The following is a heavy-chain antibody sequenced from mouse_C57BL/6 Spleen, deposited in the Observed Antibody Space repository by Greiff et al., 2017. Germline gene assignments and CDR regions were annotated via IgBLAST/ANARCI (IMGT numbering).Heavy chain of an antibody. J-gene: IGHJ4*01. CDR3: AKRETAQANAMDY. Sequence: VMLVESGPGLVAPSQSLSISCTVSGFSLTSYGVDWVRQPPGKGLEWLGVIWGGGSKNHNSPLMSRLSISKDNSKSQVFLKMNSLQTDDTAMYYCAKRETAQANAMDYWGQGTSVTVSS. CDR1: GFSLTSYG. CDR2: IWGGGSK. D-gene: IGHD3-2*02. V-gene: IGHV2-9*01.